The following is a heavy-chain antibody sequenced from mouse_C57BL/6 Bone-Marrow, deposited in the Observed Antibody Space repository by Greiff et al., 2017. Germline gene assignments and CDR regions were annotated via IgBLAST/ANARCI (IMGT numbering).Heavy chain of an antibody. V-gene: IGHV1-85*01. CDR3: ARLEFGGSIGDWYFDV. D-gene: IGHD1-1*01. CDR2: IYPRDGST. J-gene: IGHJ1*03. CDR1: GYTFTSYD. Sequence: VQLQQSGPELVKPGASVKLSCKASGYTFTSYDINWVKQRPGQGLEWIGWIYPRDGSTKYNEKFKGKATLTVDTSSSTAYMELHSLTSEDSAVYFGARLEFGGSIGDWYFDVWGTGTTVTVTS.